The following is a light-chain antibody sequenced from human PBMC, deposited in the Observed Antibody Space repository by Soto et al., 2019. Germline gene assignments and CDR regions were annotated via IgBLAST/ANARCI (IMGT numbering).Light chain of an antibody. J-gene: IGKJ1*01. CDR3: QQYYSYPRT. CDR1: QGISSY. V-gene: IGKV1-8*01. CDR2: AAS. Sequence: AIRMTQSPSSLSASTGDRVTITCRASQGISSYLDWYQQKPWKAPKLLLYAASTLQSGVPSRFSGSGAGTDFTLTISCLQSEDFATYYCQQYYSYPRTFGQGTKVEIK.